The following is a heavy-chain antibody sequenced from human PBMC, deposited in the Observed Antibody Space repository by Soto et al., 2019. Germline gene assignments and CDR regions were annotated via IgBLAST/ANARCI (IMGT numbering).Heavy chain of an antibody. J-gene: IGHJ5*02. Sequence: GGSLRLSFSGSGFTFRIFAIHWVRQAPGRGLEYVSAISSSGSSSIFADSVKGRFTMSRDNSKDTVYLQLSSLRPEDTAVYFCVRGSRSWYDNNWLDPWGQGTLVTVSS. D-gene: IGHD6-13*01. CDR1: GFTFRIFA. CDR2: ISSSGSSS. CDR3: VRGSRSWYDNNWLDP. V-gene: IGHV3-64D*06.